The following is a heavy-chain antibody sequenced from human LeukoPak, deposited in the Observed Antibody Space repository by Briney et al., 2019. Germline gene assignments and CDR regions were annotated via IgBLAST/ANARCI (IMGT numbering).Heavy chain of an antibody. CDR2: FYYRGST. D-gene: IGHD1-1*01. J-gene: IGHJ4*02. Sequence: SETLSLTCTVSGXSVTSGSDYWSWIRQPPGKGLEYIGCFYYRGSTKYNPSLKSRVAISVDTSKNQFSLRLSSVTAADTAVYYCARGGLQLPDHWGQGTLVTVSS. CDR1: GXSVTSGSDY. CDR3: ARGGLQLPDH. V-gene: IGHV4-61*01.